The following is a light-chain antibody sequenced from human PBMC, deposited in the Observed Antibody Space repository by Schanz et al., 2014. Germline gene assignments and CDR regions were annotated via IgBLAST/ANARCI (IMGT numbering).Light chain of an antibody. Sequence: QSALTQPASVSGSPGQSITISCTGTSSDIGGYNYVSWYQQHPGNAPKLLIFEVSKRPSGVSNRFSGSKSGNTASLTISGLQPEDEGDYYCSMHTTYNTLKGVFGGGTKLTVL. V-gene: IGLV2-14*01. CDR1: SSDIGGYNY. J-gene: IGLJ2*01. CDR3: SMHTTYNTLKGV. CDR2: EVS.